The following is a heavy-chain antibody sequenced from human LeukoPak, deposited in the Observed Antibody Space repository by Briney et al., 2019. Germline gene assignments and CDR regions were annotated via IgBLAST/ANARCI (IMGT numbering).Heavy chain of an antibody. J-gene: IGHJ4*02. V-gene: IGHV4-30-2*01. Sequence: SQTLSLTCTVSGGSISSGGYAWSWIRQPPGKGLEWIGYIYDSGDTYYNPSLKSRVIISLDRSKNQFSLKLSSVTAADTAVYYCARYGGSGTYFFDYWGQGTLVTVSS. CDR1: GGSISSGGYA. CDR3: ARYGGSGTYFFDY. CDR2: IYDSGDT. D-gene: IGHD3-10*01.